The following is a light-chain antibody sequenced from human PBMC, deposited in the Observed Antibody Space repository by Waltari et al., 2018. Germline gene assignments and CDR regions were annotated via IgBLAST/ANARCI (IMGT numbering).Light chain of an antibody. V-gene: IGKV3-15*01. CDR3: QQYNNWPPLYT. CDR1: QSISTN. Sequence: EIVMTQSPATLSMSPGERATLSCRASQSISTNLAWYQQRPGQAPRLLIDDTSTRATGIPVKFSGSGSGTEFTLIISDLQPEDFAVYYCQQYNNWPPLYTFGQGTKLDIK. CDR2: DTS. J-gene: IGKJ2*01.